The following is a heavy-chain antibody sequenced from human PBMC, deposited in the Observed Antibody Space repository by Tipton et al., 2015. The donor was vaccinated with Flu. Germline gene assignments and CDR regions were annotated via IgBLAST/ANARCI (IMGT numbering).Heavy chain of an antibody. D-gene: IGHD3-22*01. V-gene: IGHV4-38-2*01. CDR2: IFHSGSK. Sequence: TLSLTCDVSGYSIRSDYYWGWIRQPPGKGLEWIGNIFHSGSKYYNPSLKSRVTISVDRSKNQFSLKLSSVTAADTAMYYCARFVKNYDGIGYRDFYYYYRMDVWGQGTTVTVSS. CDR1: GYSIRSDYY. CDR3: ARFVKNYDGIGYRDFYYYYRMDV. J-gene: IGHJ6*02.